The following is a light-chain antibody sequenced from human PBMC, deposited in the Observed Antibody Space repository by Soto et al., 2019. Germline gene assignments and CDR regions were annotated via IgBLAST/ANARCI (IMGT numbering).Light chain of an antibody. Sequence: DLHMTQSPSTLSASEGDRVTITCRTSQSIGTWLAWYQQKPGKAPKLLIYDASSLESGVPSRFSGSGSGTEFTLTISSLQPDDFATYYCQQYNGYSRRTFGQGTKVDIK. CDR2: DAS. V-gene: IGKV1-5*01. CDR3: QQYNGYSRRT. J-gene: IGKJ1*01. CDR1: QSIGTW.